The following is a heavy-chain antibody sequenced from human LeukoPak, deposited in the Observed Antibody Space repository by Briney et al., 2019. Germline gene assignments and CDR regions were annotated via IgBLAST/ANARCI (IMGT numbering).Heavy chain of an antibody. V-gene: IGHV3-53*01. D-gene: IGHD3-9*01. CDR1: GFTFSSYA. CDR3: ARIPITIFRMGDDY. Sequence: GGSLRLSCAASGFTFSSYAMHWVRQAPGKGLEWVSVLYSGGTSYYADSVKGRFTISRDNSKNTLYLQMNSLRVEDTAVYYCARIPITIFRMGDDYWGQGTLVTVSS. CDR2: LYSGGTS. J-gene: IGHJ4*02.